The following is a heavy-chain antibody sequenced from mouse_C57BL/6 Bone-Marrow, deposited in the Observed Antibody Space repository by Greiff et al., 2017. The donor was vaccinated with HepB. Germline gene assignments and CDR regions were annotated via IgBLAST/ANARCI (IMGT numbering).Heavy chain of an antibody. CDR3: ARRYDGYYVLAMDY. V-gene: IGHV5-12*01. CDR1: GFTFSDYY. CDR2: ISNGGGST. D-gene: IGHD2-3*01. J-gene: IGHJ4*01. Sequence: EVQVVESGGGLVQPGGSLKLSCAASGFTFSDYYMYWVRQTPEKRLEWVAYISNGGGSTYYPDTVKGRFTISRDNAKNTLYLQMSRLKSEDTAMYYCARRYDGYYVLAMDYGGQGTSVTVSS.